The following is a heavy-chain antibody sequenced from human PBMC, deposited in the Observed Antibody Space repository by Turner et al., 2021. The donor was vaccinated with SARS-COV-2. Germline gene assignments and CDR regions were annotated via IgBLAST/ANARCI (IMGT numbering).Heavy chain of an antibody. J-gene: IGHJ4*02. CDR1: GGSFSGYY. CDR3: ARGGGYSYGALDY. D-gene: IGHD5-18*01. V-gene: IGHV4-34*01. Sequence: QVQLRQWGAGLLKPSETLSFTCAVYGGSFSGYYWSWIRQPPGKGLEWIGEINHSGSTNYNPSLKSRVTISVDTSKNQFSLKLSSVTAADTAVYYCARGGGYSYGALDYWGQGTLVTVSS. CDR2: INHSGST.